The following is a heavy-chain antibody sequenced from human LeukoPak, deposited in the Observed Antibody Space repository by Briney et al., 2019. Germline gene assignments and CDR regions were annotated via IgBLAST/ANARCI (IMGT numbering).Heavy chain of an antibody. Sequence: GGSLRLSCAASGFTFDDYAMHWVRQAPGKGLEWVSGISWNSGSIGYADSVKGRFTISRDNSKNTLYLQMNSLRAEDTAVYYCARDGPIFGVVIAYYYYYMDVWGKGTTVTVSS. CDR3: ARDGPIFGVVIAYYYYYMDV. V-gene: IGHV3-9*01. J-gene: IGHJ6*03. CDR1: GFTFDDYA. CDR2: ISWNSGSI. D-gene: IGHD3-3*01.